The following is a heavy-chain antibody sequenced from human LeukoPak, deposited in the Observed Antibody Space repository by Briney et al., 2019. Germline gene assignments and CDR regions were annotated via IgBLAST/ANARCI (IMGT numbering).Heavy chain of an antibody. CDR1: GYTLTSYD. Sequence: ASVKVSCKASGYTLTSYDINWVRQATGQGLEWMGWMNPNSGNTGYAQKFQGRVTMTRNTSISTAYTELSSLRSEDTAVYYCARVRGMVRGVIKPYTSDYWGQGTLVTVSS. D-gene: IGHD3-10*01. CDR2: MNPNSGNT. J-gene: IGHJ4*02. CDR3: ARVRGMVRGVIKPYTSDY. V-gene: IGHV1-8*01.